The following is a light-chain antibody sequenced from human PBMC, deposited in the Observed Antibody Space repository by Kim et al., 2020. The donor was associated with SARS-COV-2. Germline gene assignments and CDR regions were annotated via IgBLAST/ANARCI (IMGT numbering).Light chain of an antibody. CDR3: LQDYNYPLT. CDR2: GAS. CDR1: RDIGND. J-gene: IGKJ4*01. V-gene: IGKV1-6*01. Sequence: AIQMTQSPSSLSASVGDRVTITCRASRDIGNDLGWYQQKPGRAPKLLIHGASSLQSGVPSRFSGSGSGTDFTLTVSSLQPEDFATYYCLQDYNYPLTFGGGTKVDIK.